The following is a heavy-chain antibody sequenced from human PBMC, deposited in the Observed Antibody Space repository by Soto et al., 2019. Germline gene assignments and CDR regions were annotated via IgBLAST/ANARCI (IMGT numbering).Heavy chain of an antibody. D-gene: IGHD2-15*01. CDR3: VRGLRWRDLDY. CDR1: GYTFTTYY. V-gene: IGHV1-2*02. Sequence: PSLKASCKASGYTFTTYYLNWVRQAPGQGLEWMGCINPSSDATDYSQKFRGRVTMARDTSIGTASMELSRLRSDDNAVYYCVRGLRWRDLDYWGQGTPVTVSS. CDR2: INPSSDAT. J-gene: IGHJ4*02.